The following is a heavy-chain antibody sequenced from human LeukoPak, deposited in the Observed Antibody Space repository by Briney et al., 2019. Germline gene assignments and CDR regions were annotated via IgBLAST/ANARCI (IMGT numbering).Heavy chain of an antibody. CDR1: GFTFSSYS. CDR3: AIKSIAAAGTDY. CDR2: ISSSSYI. J-gene: IGHJ4*02. D-gene: IGHD6-13*01. V-gene: IGHV3-21*01. Sequence: GGSLRLSCAASGFTFSSYSMNWVRQAPGKGLEWVSSISSSSYIYYADSVKGRLTISRDNAKNSLYLQMNSLRAEDTAVYYCAIKSIAAAGTDYWGQGTLVTVSS.